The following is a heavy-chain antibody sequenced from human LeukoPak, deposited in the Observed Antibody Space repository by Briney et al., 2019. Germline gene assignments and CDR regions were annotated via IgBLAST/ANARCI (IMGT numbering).Heavy chain of an antibody. D-gene: IGHD2-21*02. V-gene: IGHV3-74*01. CDR2: LNSDGSST. Sequence: GGSLRPSCAASGFTFSSYWMHWVRQAPGKGLVWVSRLNSDGSSTSYADSVKGRFTISRDNAKNTLYLQMNSLRAEDTAVYYCARSSRGDAINFDYWGQGTLVTVSS. J-gene: IGHJ4*02. CDR3: ARSSRGDAINFDY. CDR1: GFTFSSYW.